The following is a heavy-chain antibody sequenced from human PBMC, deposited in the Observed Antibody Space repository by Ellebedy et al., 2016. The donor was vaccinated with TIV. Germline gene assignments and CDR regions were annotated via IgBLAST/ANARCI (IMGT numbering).Heavy chain of an antibody. J-gene: IGHJ5*02. CDR2: IRYDGSNK. V-gene: IGHV3-30*02. CDR3: AKVLFAFGEFESPFDP. D-gene: IGHD3-10*01. CDR1: GFTFHSYG. Sequence: GESLKISCAASGFTFHSYGMHWVRQAPGKGLEWVTFIRYDGSNKYYADSVKGRFTVSRDNSKNPLTLQMNSLSIEDTAVYYCAKVLFAFGEFESPFDPWGQGTLVIVSS.